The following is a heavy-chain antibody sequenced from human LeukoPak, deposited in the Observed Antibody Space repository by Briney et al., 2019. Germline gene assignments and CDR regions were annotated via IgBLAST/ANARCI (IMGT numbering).Heavy chain of an antibody. D-gene: IGHD6-13*01. J-gene: IGHJ4*02. CDR1: GASISSYY. CDR2: VYSGGST. V-gene: IGHV4-4*07. Sequence: PSESLSLTCTVSGASISSYYWSWIRQPAGKGLEWIGRVYSGGSTNYNFSLKSRVTMSVDTSKSQFSLKLNSVTAADTAVYYCARDLSSSTRIVDYWGQGILVTVSS. CDR3: ARDLSSSTRIVDY.